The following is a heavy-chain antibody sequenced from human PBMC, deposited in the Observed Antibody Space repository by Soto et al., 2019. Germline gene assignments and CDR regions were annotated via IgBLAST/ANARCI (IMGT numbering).Heavy chain of an antibody. Sequence: SETLSLTCAVYGGSFSGYYWSWIRQSPEKGLEWIGDINHSGGTNYYPSLKRRVTILVDTSKNQVVLTMTNMDPVDTATYYCAHVGYGDYVGYYFDYWGQGTLVTVSS. D-gene: IGHD4-17*01. V-gene: IGHV4-34*01. CDR2: INHSGGT. CDR3: AHVGYGDYVGYYFDY. J-gene: IGHJ4*02. CDR1: GGSFSGYY.